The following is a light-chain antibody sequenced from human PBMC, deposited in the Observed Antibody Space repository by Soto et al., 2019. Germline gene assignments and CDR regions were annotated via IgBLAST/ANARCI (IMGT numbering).Light chain of an antibody. J-gene: IGLJ1*01. Sequence: QSVLTQPPSASVTPGQRVTISCSGSSSNIGSNYVYWYQHLPGTAPKLLIYSNNQRPSGVPDRFSGSKSGTSASLAISGLRSEDEADYYCAAWDDSLTGYYVFGTGTKVTV. CDR3: AAWDDSLTGYYV. CDR1: SSNIGSNY. V-gene: IGLV1-47*02. CDR2: SNN.